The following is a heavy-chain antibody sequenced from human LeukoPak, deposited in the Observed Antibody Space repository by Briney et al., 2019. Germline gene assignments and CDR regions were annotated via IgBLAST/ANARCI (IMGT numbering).Heavy chain of an antibody. V-gene: IGHV4-59*01. J-gene: IGHJ4*02. CDR2: IYYSGST. D-gene: IGHD2-15*01. CDR3: ARDFPPRGGGKTFDY. CDR1: SGSISSYY. Sequence: PSETLSLTCTVSSGSISSYYWSWIRQPPGKGLEWIGYIYYSGSTNYNPSLKSRVTISVDTSKNQFSLKLSSVTAADTAVYYCARDFPPRGGGKTFDYWGQGTLVTVSS.